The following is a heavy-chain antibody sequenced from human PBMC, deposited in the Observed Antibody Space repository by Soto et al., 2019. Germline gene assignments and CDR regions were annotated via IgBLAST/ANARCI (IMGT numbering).Heavy chain of an antibody. J-gene: IGHJ4*02. V-gene: IGHV4-31*03. CDR3: ARGNYDFWSGETANFDY. CDR1: GGSISSGGYY. CDR2: IYYSGST. Sequence: QVQLQESGPGLVKPSQTLSLTCTVSGGSISSGGYYWSWIRQHPGKGLEWIGYIYYSGSTYYHPSLKSRVTTSVDTSKNQFALKLSSVTAAATAVYYCARGNYDFWSGETANFDYWGQGTLVTVSS. D-gene: IGHD3-3*01.